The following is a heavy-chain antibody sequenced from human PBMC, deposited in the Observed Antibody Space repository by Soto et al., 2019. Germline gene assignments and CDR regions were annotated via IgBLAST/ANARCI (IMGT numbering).Heavy chain of an antibody. CDR3: ARHAGGPHVGYSSGWYYFDY. CDR1: RYSFTSYW. CDR2: IDPSDSYT. J-gene: IGHJ4*02. Sequence: GESLKISCKGSRYSFTSYWISWVRQMPGKGLEWMGRIDPSDSYTNYSPSFQGHVTISADKSISTAYLQWSSLKASDTAMYYCARHAGGPHVGYSSGWYYFDYWGQGTLVTVSS. V-gene: IGHV5-10-1*01. D-gene: IGHD6-19*01.